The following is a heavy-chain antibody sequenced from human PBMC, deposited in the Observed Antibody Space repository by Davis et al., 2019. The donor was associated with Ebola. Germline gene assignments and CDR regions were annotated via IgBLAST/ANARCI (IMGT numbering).Heavy chain of an antibody. CDR3: AGVESCGGDCYSLAFDI. J-gene: IGHJ3*02. CDR1: GYTFTSYG. Sequence: ASVKVSCKASGYTFTSYGISWVRQAPGQGLEWMGWISAYNGNTNYAQKLQGRVTMTTDTSTSTAYMELRSLRSDDTAVYYCAGVESCGGDCYSLAFDIWGQGTMVTVSS. D-gene: IGHD2-21*01. CDR2: ISAYNGNT. V-gene: IGHV1-18*01.